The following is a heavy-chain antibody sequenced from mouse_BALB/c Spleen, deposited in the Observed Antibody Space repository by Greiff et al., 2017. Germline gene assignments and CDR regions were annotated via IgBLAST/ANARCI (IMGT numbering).Heavy chain of an antibody. Sequence: EVQLVESGGGLVQPGGSLKLSCAASGFTFSSYGMSWVRQTPDKRLELVATINSNGGSTYYPDSVKGRFTISRDNAKNTLYLQMSSLKSEDTAMYYCARDGSSFDYWGQGTTLTVSS. D-gene: IGHD1-1*01. CDR2: INSNGGST. CDR3: ARDGSSFDY. V-gene: IGHV5-6-3*01. CDR1: GFTFSSYG. J-gene: IGHJ2*01.